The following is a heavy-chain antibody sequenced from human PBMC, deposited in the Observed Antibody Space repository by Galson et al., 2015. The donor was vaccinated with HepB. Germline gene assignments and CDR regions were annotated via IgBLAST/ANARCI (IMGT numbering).Heavy chain of an antibody. Sequence: SVKVSCKASGSTFTSYAMNWVRQAPGQGLEWMGWINTNTGNPTYAQGFTGRFVFSLDTSVSTAYLQISSLKAEDTAVYYCARNQGRVVYQAYYYYYGMDVRGQGTTVTVSS. D-gene: IGHD2-2*01. V-gene: IGHV7-4-1*02. CDR1: GSTFTSYA. J-gene: IGHJ6*02. CDR2: INTNTGNP. CDR3: ARNQGRVVYQAYYYYYGMDV.